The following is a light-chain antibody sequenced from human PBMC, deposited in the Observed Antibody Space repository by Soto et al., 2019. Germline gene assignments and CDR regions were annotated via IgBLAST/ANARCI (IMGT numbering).Light chain of an antibody. CDR2: GAS. V-gene: IGKV3-15*01. Sequence: EIVMTQSPATLSVSPGERATLSCRASQSVSSNLAWYQQRPGQAPRLLIYGASTMAAGIPARFSGGGSGTEFTLTISRLQSEEFAVYYCQQYNNWPPKTFGQGTKLEIK. CDR3: QQYNNWPPKT. CDR1: QSVSSN. J-gene: IGKJ2*01.